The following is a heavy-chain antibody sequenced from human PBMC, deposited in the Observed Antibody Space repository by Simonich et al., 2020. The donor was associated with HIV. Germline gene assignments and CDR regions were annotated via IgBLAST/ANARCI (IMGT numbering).Heavy chain of an antibody. D-gene: IGHD3-10*01. CDR2: VTPIFGTA. J-gene: IGHJ4*02. Sequence: QVQLVQSGAEVKKPGSSVKVSCKASGGTFSSFANGWVGQDPGLGCGGVGGVTPIFGTANYAQMCQGRVTITADESTSTAYMELSSLRSEDTGIYYCARKGGGRGVYYFDYWGQGTLVTVSS. V-gene: IGHV1-69*13. CDR3: ARKGGGRGVYYFDY. CDR1: GGTFSSFA.